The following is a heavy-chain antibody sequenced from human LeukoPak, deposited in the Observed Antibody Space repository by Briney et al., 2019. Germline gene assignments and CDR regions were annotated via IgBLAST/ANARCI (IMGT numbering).Heavy chain of an antibody. Sequence: GGSLRLSCAASGFTFDDYAMHWVRQAPGKGLEWVSGISWNSGSIGYADSVKGRFTISRDNAKNSLYLQMNSLRAEDTALYYCAKDKGTGTACFDYWGQGTLVTVSS. V-gene: IGHV3-9*01. CDR3: AKDKGTGTACFDY. CDR2: ISWNSGSI. CDR1: GFTFDDYA. D-gene: IGHD1-1*01. J-gene: IGHJ4*02.